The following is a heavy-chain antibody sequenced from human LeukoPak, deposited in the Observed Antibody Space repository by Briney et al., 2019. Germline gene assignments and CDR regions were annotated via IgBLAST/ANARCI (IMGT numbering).Heavy chain of an antibody. Sequence: GSLRLSCAASGFTFSSYWMTWVRQAPGKGLEWIGYMYYSGSTNYNPSLKSRVTISIDTSSRQFSLKLTSVTTADTAVYYCASSTSWYQSSGRYFGSWGQGTLVTVSS. J-gene: IGHJ4*02. CDR1: GFTFSSYW. D-gene: IGHD6-13*01. V-gene: IGHV4-59*01. CDR3: ASSTSWYQSSGRYFGS. CDR2: MYYSGST.